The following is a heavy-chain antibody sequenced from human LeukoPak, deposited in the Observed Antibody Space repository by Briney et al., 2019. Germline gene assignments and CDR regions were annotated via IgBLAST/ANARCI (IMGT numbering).Heavy chain of an antibody. D-gene: IGHD3-22*01. V-gene: IGHV3-30*18. CDR1: GFTFSSYG. CDR2: ISYDGSNK. Sequence: PGGPLRLSCAASGFTFSSYGMHWVRQAPGKGLEWVAVISYDGSNKYYADSVKGRFTISRDNSKNTLYLQMNSLRAEDTAVYYCAKHPSGGSGYYDYWGQGTLVTVSS. J-gene: IGHJ4*02. CDR3: AKHPSGGSGYYDY.